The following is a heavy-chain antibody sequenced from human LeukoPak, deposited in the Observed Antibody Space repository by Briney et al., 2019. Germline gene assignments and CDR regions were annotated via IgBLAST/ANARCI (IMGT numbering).Heavy chain of an antibody. J-gene: IGHJ4*02. D-gene: IGHD3-9*01. CDR1: GYTLTELS. Sequence: GASVKVSCKVSGYTLTELSMHWVRQAPGKGLEWMGGFDPEDGETIYAQKFQGRVTMTEETSTDTAYMELSTLRSEDTAVYYCATSLGLRYFDWLSGGFDYWGQGTLVTVSS. CDR3: ATSLGLRYFDWLSGGFDY. CDR2: FDPEDGET. V-gene: IGHV1-24*01.